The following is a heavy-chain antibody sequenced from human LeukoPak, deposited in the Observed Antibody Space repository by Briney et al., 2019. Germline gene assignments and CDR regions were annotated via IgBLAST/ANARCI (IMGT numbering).Heavy chain of an antibody. CDR3: ASTVLRYFDWLSNFDY. CDR2: ISSSSSYI. D-gene: IGHD3-9*01. V-gene: IGHV3-21*04. J-gene: IGHJ4*02. CDR1: GFTFSSYS. Sequence: PGGSLRLSCAASGFTFSSYSMNWVRQAPGKGLEWVSSISSSSSYIYYADSVKGRFTISRDNAKNSLYLQMNSLRAEDTAVYYCASTVLRYFDWLSNFDYWGQGTLVTVSS.